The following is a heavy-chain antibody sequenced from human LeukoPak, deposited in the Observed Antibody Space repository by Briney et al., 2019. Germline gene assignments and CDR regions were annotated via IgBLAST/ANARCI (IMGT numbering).Heavy chain of an antibody. CDR1: GYTFTSYG. J-gene: IGHJ4*02. CDR3: ARDTRLVVVPAAHNDY. V-gene: IGHV1-18*01. D-gene: IGHD2-2*01. Sequence: GASVKVSCKASGYTFTSYGISWVRQAPGQGLEWMGWISAYNGNTNYAQKLQGRVTMTTDTSTSTAYMELRSLRSDDTAVYYCARDTRLVVVPAAHNDYWGQGTLVTVSS. CDR2: ISAYNGNT.